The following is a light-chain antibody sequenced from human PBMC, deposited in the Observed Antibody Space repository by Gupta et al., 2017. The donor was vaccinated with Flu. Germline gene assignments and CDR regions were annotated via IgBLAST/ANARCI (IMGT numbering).Light chain of an antibody. CDR3: QQDNSYWT. V-gene: IGKV1-5*03. CDR2: KAS. J-gene: IGKJ1*01. CDR1: QSISSW. Sequence: DIQMTQSPSTLSASVGDRVTITCRASQSISSWLAWYQQKPGKAPKLLIYKASTLESGVPSRFSGNGSGTEFTLTISSLQPDDFATYYCQQDNSYWTFGQGTKVDIK.